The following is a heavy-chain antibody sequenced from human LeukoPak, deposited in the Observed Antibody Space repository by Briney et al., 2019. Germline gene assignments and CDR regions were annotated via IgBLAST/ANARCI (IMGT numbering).Heavy chain of an antibody. CDR3: ARVNDFGDYFDY. CDR1: GFTFSNYW. Sequence: GGSLRLSCAASGFTFSNYWLHWVRQAPGKGLVWVSRIDANAKTTSYADSVKGRFTISTDNAKKTLYLQMNSLRVEDTAVYYCARVNDFGDYFDYWGQGTLVTVSS. D-gene: IGHD3-3*01. V-gene: IGHV3-74*01. J-gene: IGHJ4*02. CDR2: IDANAKTT.